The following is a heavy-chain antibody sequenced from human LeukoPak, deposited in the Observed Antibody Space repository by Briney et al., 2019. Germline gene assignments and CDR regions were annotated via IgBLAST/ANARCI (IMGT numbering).Heavy chain of an antibody. V-gene: IGHV3-9*03. D-gene: IGHD3-22*01. Sequence: PGRSLRLSCAASGFTFDDYAMHWVRQAPGKGLEWVSGISWNSGSIGYADSVKGRFTISRDNAKNSLYLQMNSLRAEDMALYYCAKDMGRYDSSGYLSWGQGTLVTVSS. J-gene: IGHJ4*02. CDR1: GFTFDDYA. CDR3: AKDMGRYDSSGYLS. CDR2: ISWNSGSI.